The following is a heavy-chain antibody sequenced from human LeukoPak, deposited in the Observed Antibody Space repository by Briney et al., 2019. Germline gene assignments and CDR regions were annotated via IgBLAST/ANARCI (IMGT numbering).Heavy chain of an antibody. CDR1: GGTFSSYA. CDR2: IIPIFGTA. Sequence: SVKVSCKASGGTFSSYAISWVRQAPGQGLEWMGGIIPIFGTANYAQKFQGRVTITADESTSTAYMELSSLRSEDTAVYYCASGITIFGVVPARPKPYYYYYYMDVWGKGTTVTVSS. V-gene: IGHV1-69*01. CDR3: ASGITIFGVVPARPKPYYYYYYMDV. J-gene: IGHJ6*03. D-gene: IGHD3-3*01.